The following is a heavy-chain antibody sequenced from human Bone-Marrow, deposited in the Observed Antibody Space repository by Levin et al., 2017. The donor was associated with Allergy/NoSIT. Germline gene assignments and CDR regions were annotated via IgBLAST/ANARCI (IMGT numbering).Heavy chain of an antibody. CDR3: ARESRSGKDWNYMVY. D-gene: IGHD1-7*01. CDR2: VYAGGGAT. J-gene: IGHJ4*02. V-gene: IGHV3-23*01. Sequence: PGGSLRLSCAVSGYNLITYGMSWVRQAPGKGLEWVSVVYAGGGATDYADSVKGRFTISRDTSKSTVYLQMNSLRAEDTAVYYCARESRSGKDWNYMVYWGQGTLVTVSS. CDR1: GYNLITYG.